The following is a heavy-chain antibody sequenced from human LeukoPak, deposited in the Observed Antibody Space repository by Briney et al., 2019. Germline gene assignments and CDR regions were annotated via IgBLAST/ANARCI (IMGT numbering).Heavy chain of an antibody. CDR3: ARRGGLNRGYWYFDL. J-gene: IGHJ2*01. V-gene: IGHV4-59*01. D-gene: IGHD3-16*01. CDR1: GDPIRSSY. Sequence: SETLSLTCTVSGDPIRSSYWSWIRQPPGKGLEWIGYIYYTGTTTYNPSLKSRVTISVDTSKNQFSLNLSSVTAADTAVYYCARRGGLNRGYWYFDLWGRGTLVAVSS. CDR2: IYYTGTT.